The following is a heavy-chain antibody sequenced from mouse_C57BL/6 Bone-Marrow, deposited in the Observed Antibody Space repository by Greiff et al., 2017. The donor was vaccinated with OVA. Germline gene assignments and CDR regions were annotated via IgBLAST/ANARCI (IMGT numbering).Heavy chain of an antibody. D-gene: IGHD4-1*01. CDR1: GYTFTSYG. J-gene: IGHJ3*01. CDR2: IDPSDSYT. CDR3: ARSGTPFAY. Sequence: QVQLKQPGAELVRPGTSVKLSCKASGYTFTSYGLHWVKQRPGQGLEWIGVIDPSDSYTNYNPKFKGKATLTVDTSSITAYMQLSSLTSEDSAVYYCARSGTPFAYGGQGTLVTVSA. V-gene: IGHV1-59*01.